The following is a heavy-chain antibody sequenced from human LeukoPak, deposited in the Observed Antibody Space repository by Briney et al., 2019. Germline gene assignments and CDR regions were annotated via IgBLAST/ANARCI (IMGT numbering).Heavy chain of an antibody. CDR3: ARGDAFDI. CDR2: IYHSGST. CDR1: YS. J-gene: IGHJ3*02. V-gene: IGHV4-30-2*01. Sequence: YSWSXIXQPPGTGLEWLGCIYHSGSTYYNPSLKSRVTISVDRSKNQFSLKLSSVTAADTAVYYCARGDAFDIWGQGTMVTVSS.